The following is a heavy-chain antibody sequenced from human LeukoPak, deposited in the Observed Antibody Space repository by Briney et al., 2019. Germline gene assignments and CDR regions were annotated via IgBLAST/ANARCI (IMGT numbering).Heavy chain of an antibody. J-gene: IGHJ4*02. V-gene: IGHV1-69*04. CDR2: IIPILGIA. CDR1: GGTFSSYA. D-gene: IGHD6-19*01. Sequence: SVKVSCKASGGTFSSYAISWVRQAPGQGLEWMGRIIPILGIANYAQKFQGRVTITADKSTSTAYMELSSLRSEDTAVYYCAEDSSGWYGAWVFDYWGQGTLVTVSS. CDR3: AEDSSGWYGAWVFDY.